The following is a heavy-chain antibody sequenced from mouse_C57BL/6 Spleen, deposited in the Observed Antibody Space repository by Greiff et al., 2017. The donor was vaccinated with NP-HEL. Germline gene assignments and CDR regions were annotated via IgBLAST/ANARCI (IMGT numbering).Heavy chain of an antibody. Sequence: EVMLVESGGGLVQPKGSLKLSCAASGFTFNTYAMHWVRQAPGKGLEWVARIRSKSSNYETYYADSVKDRFTISRDDSQSMLYLQMNNLKTEDTAMYYCVRSPLYYYGSSYPWYFDVWGTGTTVTVSS. CDR2: IRSKSSNYET. V-gene: IGHV10-3*01. CDR1: GFTFNTYA. CDR3: VRSPLYYYGSSYPWYFDV. J-gene: IGHJ1*03. D-gene: IGHD1-1*01.